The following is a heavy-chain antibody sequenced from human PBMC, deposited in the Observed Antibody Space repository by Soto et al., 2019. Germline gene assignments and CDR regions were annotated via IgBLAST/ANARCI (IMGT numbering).Heavy chain of an antibody. V-gene: IGHV1-2*04. J-gene: IGHJ5*02. CDR2: INPNSGGT. D-gene: IGHD3-3*01. CDR3: ARGGGTILAPLP. CDR1: GYTFTGYY. Sequence: GASVKVSCKASGYTFTGYYMHWVRQAPGQGLEWMGWINPNSGGTNYAQKFQGWVTMTRDTSISTAYMELTLLRSDDTAIYYCARGGGTILAPLPWGEGTLVTVSS.